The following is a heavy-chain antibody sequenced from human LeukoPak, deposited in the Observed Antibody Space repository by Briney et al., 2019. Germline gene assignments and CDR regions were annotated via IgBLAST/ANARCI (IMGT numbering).Heavy chain of an antibody. CDR2: ISSSSSYI. CDR1: GFSFSSYS. CDR3: TRVYCSGGNCYDVYYYYYGMDV. V-gene: IGHV3-21*01. D-gene: IGHD2-15*01. J-gene: IGHJ6*02. Sequence: GGSLRLSCAASGFSFSSYSMNWVRQAPGKGLEWVSSISSSSSYIYYADSVKGRFTISRDNAKNSLYLQMNSLRAEDTAVYYCTRVYCSGGNCYDVYYYYYGMDVWGQGTTVTVSS.